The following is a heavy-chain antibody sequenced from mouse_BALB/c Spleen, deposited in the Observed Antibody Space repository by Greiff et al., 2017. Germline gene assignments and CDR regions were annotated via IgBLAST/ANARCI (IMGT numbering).Heavy chain of an antibody. D-gene: IGHD4-1*01. CDR3: ARGNDWGAWFAY. Sequence: VHVKQSGPELVKPGASVKISCKASGYTFTDYNMHWVKQSHGKSLEWIGYIYPYNGGTGYNQKFKSKATLTVDNSSSTAYMELRSLTSEDSAVYYCARGNDWGAWFAYWGQGTLVTVSA. V-gene: IGHV1S29*02. J-gene: IGHJ3*01. CDR1: GYTFTDYN. CDR2: IYPYNGGT.